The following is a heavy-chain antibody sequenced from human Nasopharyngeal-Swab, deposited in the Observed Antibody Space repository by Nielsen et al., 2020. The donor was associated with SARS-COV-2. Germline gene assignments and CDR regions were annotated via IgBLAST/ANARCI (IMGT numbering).Heavy chain of an antibody. CDR3: ARDSDTNSQYSQFDY. V-gene: IGHV3-33*01. Sequence: GESLKISCVASGFSFRDYGMHWVRQTPGKGLEWVAVIWYDGIKKYYGDSVKGRFTISRDISMNTLYLQMNSPRVEDTAVYYCARDSDTNSQYSQFDYWGQGTQVTVSS. D-gene: IGHD2-15*01. CDR2: IWYDGIKK. CDR1: GFSFRDYG. J-gene: IGHJ4*02.